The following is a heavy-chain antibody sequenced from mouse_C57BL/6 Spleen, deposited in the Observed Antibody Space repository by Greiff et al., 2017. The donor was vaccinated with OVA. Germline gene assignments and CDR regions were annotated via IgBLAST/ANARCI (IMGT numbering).Heavy chain of an antibody. CDR3: ARTGHGYDAWFAY. CDR1: GFTFSDYG. V-gene: IGHV5-17*01. J-gene: IGHJ3*01. Sequence: EVMLVESGGGLVKPGGSLKLSCAASGFTFSDYGMHWVRQAPEKGLEWVAYISSGSSTIYYADTVTGRFTISRDNAKNTLFLQMTSLRSEDTAMYYCARTGHGYDAWFAYWGQGTLVTVSA. CDR2: ISSGSSTI. D-gene: IGHD2-2*01.